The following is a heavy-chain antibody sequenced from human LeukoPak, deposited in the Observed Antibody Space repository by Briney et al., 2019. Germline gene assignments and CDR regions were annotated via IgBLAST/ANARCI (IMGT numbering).Heavy chain of an antibody. Sequence: PSEALSLTCTVSGGSISGYYWSWIRQPPGKGLEWIGYIYYSGSTNYNPSLKSRVTISVDTSKNQFSLKLSSVTAADTAVYYCARDGGGFDYWGQGTLVTVSS. D-gene: IGHD2-15*01. CDR3: ARDGGGFDY. V-gene: IGHV4-59*01. J-gene: IGHJ4*02. CDR1: GGSISGYY. CDR2: IYYSGST.